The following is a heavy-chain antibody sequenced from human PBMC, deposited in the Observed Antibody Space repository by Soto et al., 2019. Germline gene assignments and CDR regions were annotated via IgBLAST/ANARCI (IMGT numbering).Heavy chain of an antibody. Sequence: GGSLRLSCEASGFTISDYYMSWIRQAPGKGLESVSYISSVGTATYYADSVKGRFSISMDNAKNSLYLQMNSLRAEDTAVYFCAKDQEGSGSHWLGYNYYGMDVWGQGTPVTVSS. V-gene: IGHV3-11*01. D-gene: IGHD3-10*01. CDR2: ISSVGTAT. CDR1: GFTISDYY. CDR3: AKDQEGSGSHWLGYNYYGMDV. J-gene: IGHJ6*02.